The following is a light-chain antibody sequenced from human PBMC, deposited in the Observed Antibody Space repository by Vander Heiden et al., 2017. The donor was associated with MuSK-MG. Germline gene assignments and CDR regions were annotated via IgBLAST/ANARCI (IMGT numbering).Light chain of an antibody. CDR1: NIVSKS. CDR2: VYR. CDR3: QVWDSSSGKGV. V-gene: IGLV3-21*02. J-gene: IGLJ3*02. Sequence: SLLTQPSSVSVAPRQTARLTCGDTNIVSKSMHWYQQKPGQAPALVVYVYRDRPSASFERFFGSNSGNPATLTTSGVDAGDEDDDYCQVWDSSSGKGVFGGGTKLTVL.